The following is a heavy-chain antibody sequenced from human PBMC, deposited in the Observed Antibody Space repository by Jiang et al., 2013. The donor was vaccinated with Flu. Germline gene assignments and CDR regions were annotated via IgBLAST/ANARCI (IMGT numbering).Heavy chain of an antibody. CDR3: ATYLPSGSYSPFDY. V-gene: IGHV4-39*01. CDR1: GGSISSSSYY. Sequence: LLKPSETLSLTCTVSGGSISSSSYYWGWIRQPPGKGLEWIGSIYYSGSTYYNPSLKSRVTISVDTSKNQFSLKLSSVTAADTAVYYCATYLPSGSYSPFDYWGQGTLVTVSS. CDR2: IYYSGST. D-gene: IGHD1-26*01. J-gene: IGHJ4*02.